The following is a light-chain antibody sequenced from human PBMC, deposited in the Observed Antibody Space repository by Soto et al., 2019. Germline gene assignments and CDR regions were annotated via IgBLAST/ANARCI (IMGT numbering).Light chain of an antibody. CDR1: SSDVGGYNY. V-gene: IGLV2-14*01. CDR3: SSYTSSSTRV. J-gene: IGLJ3*02. Sequence: ALTQPASVSGSPGQSITISCPGTSSDVGGYNYVSWYQQHPGKAPKLMIYEVSNRPSGVSNRFSGSKSGNTASLTISGLQAEDEADYYCSSYTSSSTRVFGGGTKVTVL. CDR2: EVS.